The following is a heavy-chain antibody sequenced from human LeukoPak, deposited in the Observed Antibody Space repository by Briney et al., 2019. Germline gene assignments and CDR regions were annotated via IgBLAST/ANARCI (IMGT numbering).Heavy chain of an antibody. CDR2: ISSTGSYI. J-gene: IGHJ4*02. CDR1: GFTFTSYS. D-gene: IGHD5-18*01. CDR3: ARDDLKDRDTAMVPLDH. V-gene: IGHV3-21*01. Sequence: GGSLRLSCAASGFTFTSYSMNWVRQAPGKGLEWVSSISSTGSYIYYADSVKGRFTISRDNAKNSLSLQMNSLRAEDTAVYYCARDDLKDRDTAMVPLDHWGQGTLVTVSS.